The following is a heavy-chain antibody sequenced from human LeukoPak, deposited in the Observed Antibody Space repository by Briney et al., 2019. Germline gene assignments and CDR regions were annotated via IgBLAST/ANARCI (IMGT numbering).Heavy chain of an antibody. Sequence: GASVKVSCKTSGYAFTKYHMHWVRQAPGQGLEWMGWINPNSGGTNYAQKFQGRVTMTRDTSISTAYMELSRLRSDDTAVYYCARVGHWNDVPDAFDIWGQGTMVTVSS. CDR2: INPNSGGT. CDR3: ARVGHWNDVPDAFDI. D-gene: IGHD1-1*01. V-gene: IGHV1-2*02. CDR1: GYAFTKYH. J-gene: IGHJ3*02.